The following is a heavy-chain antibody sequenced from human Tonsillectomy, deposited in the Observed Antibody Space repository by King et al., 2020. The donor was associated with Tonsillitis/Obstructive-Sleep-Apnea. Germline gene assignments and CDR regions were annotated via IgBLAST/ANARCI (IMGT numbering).Heavy chain of an antibody. CDR2: INHSGST. CDR1: GGSFSGYC. D-gene: IGHD4-23*01. CDR3: ARGQNYGGNSAFDY. Sequence: VQLQQWGAGLLKPSETLSLTCAVYGGSFSGYCWSWIRQPPGKGLEWIGEINHSGSTNYNPSLKSRVTISVDTSKNQFSLKLNSLTAADTSVYYCARGQNYGGNSAFDYWGQGTLVTVSS. V-gene: IGHV4-34*01. J-gene: IGHJ4*02.